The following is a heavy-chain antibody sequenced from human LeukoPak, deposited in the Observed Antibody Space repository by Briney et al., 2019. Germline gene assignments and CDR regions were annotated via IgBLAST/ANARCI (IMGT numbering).Heavy chain of an antibody. D-gene: IGHD3-3*01. CDR3: ARDRLAYYDFWSGYSGFDY. Sequence: GGSLRLSCAASGFTFSDYYMSWIRQAPGKGLEWVSYISSSGSTIYYADSVKGRFTISRDNAKNSLYLQMNSLRAEDTPVYYCARDRLAYYDFWSGYSGFDYWGQGTLVTVSS. CDR1: GFTFSDYY. CDR2: ISSSGSTI. J-gene: IGHJ4*02. V-gene: IGHV3-11*01.